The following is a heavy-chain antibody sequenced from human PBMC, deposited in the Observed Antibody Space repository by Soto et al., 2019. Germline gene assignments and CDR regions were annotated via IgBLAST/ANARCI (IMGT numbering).Heavy chain of an antibody. V-gene: IGHV3-48*02. J-gene: IGHJ4*02. Sequence: PLRLSWPSSLFTFSSHSRNLVLNTPLKWLELVSYISSSSISIYYADSVKGRFTISRDNAKNSLYLQMNSLRDGDTAVYYFARELHYYDTSGYYSTGPIEYWGQGTLVPVSS. CDR1: LFTFSSHS. CDR3: ARELHYYDTSGYYSTGPIEY. CDR2: ISSSSISI. D-gene: IGHD3-22*01.